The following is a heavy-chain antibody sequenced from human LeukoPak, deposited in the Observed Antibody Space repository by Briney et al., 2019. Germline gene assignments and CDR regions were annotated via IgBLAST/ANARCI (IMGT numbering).Heavy chain of an antibody. D-gene: IGHD6-6*01. V-gene: IGHV3-48*04. CDR2: ISSSSSTI. J-gene: IGHJ6*04. Sequence: GGSLRLSCAASGFTFSSYSMNWVRQAPGKGLEWVSYISSSSSTIYYADSVKGRFTISRDNAKNSLYLQMNSLRAEDTAVYYCARFGASSSRAARSWDVWGKGTTVTVSS. CDR3: ARFGASSSRAARSWDV. CDR1: GFTFSSYS.